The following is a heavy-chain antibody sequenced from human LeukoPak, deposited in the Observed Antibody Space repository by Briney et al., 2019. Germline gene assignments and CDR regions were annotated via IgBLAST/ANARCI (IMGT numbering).Heavy chain of an antibody. CDR2: IDHSGGT. Sequence: PSETLSLTCTISGGSISSYYWSWIRRPPGKGLEWIGYIDHSGGTSYNPSLKSRVTISVDTSKNQFSLKLSSVTAADTAVYYCATTSITIFGVVSIFDYWGQGTLVTVSS. CDR1: GGSISSYY. J-gene: IGHJ4*02. CDR3: ATTSITIFGVVSIFDY. V-gene: IGHV4-4*08. D-gene: IGHD3-3*01.